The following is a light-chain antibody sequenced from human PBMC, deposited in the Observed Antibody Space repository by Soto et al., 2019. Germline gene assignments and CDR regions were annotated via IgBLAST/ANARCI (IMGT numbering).Light chain of an antibody. Sequence: EIVLTQSPVTPSLSPGERANLSCRASQSVGTKLAWYHQTPGQAPRLLIYGASSRATAIPDRFSGSGSGTDFTLTISSLQPDDFATYHCQHYGGVWTIGQGTKVDIK. CDR1: QSVGTK. CDR3: QHYGGVWT. CDR2: GAS. J-gene: IGKJ1*01. V-gene: IGKV3-20*01.